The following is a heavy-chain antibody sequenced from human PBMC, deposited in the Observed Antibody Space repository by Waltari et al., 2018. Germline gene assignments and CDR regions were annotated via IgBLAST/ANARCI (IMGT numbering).Heavy chain of an antibody. V-gene: IGHV1-18*01. Sequence: QLVQSDAEVKKPGASVKVSCKTSVYKFNSYGINWVRQAPGQGLESMGWISAYTGNPHYAQNFQGRVTMTRDTSTNTAYLEPRGLTSDDTAVYYCARRWTSDWSDPWGQGTLVTVSS. CDR1: VYKFNSYG. CDR2: ISAYTGNP. J-gene: IGHJ5*02. CDR3: ARRWTSDWSDP.